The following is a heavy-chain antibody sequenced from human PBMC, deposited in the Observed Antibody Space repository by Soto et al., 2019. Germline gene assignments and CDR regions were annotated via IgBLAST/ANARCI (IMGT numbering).Heavy chain of an antibody. D-gene: IGHD4-17*01. CDR3: AKDAVSGDGIWLLDS. V-gene: IGHV3-23*01. CDR2: LLRSGSTT. CDR1: GFTFSNYA. J-gene: IGHJ4*02. Sequence: LRLSCAASGFTFSNYAMTWARQAPGKGLEWVSSLLRSGSTTYYADSVKGRFTISSDKSANSLYLQMDSLRAEDTAVYYCAKDAVSGDGIWLLDSWGQGTVVTVSS.